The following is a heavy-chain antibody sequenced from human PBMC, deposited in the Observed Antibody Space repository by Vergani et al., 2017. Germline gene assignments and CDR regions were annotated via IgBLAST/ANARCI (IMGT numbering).Heavy chain of an antibody. CDR1: GFTFSSYW. Sequence: EVQLVESGGGLVQPGGSLRLSCAASGFTFSSYWMHWVRQAPGKGLVWVSRINSDGSCTSYADSVKGRFTISRDNAKNTLYLQMNSLRAEDTAVNYCAREPAHYDFWSGYYRDYGMDVWGQGTTVTVSS. J-gene: IGHJ6*02. CDR3: AREPAHYDFWSGYYRDYGMDV. V-gene: IGHV3-74*01. D-gene: IGHD3-3*01. CDR2: INSDGSCT.